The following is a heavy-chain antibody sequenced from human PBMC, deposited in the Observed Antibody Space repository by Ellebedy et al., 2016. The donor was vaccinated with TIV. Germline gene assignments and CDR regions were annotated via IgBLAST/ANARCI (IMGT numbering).Heavy chain of an antibody. D-gene: IGHD6-13*01. CDR1: GFTFSMHV. CDR3: AYSAAGTFRFGWYFEY. V-gene: IGHV3-21*01. Sequence: GGSLRLSCAASGFTFSMHVMNWVRQAPGKGLEWVSSIAGSGNYYADSVKGRFTISRDNAKNSLYLQMNSLRAEDTAVYYCAYSAAGTFRFGWYFEYWGQGTLVTVSS. J-gene: IGHJ4*02. CDR2: IAGSGNY.